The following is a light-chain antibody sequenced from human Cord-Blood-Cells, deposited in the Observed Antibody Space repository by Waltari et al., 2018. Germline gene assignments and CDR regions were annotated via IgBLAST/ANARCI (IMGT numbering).Light chain of an antibody. CDR2: DAS. V-gene: IGKV1-5*01. J-gene: IGKJ4*01. CDR3: QQYNSYPFT. Sequence: DIKMTQSPSTLSASVGDRVTMTCRASQSISSWLAWYQQKPGKAPKLLIYDASSLESGVPSRFSGSGSGTEFTLTISSLQPDDFATYYCQQYNSYPFTFGGGTKVEIK. CDR1: QSISSW.